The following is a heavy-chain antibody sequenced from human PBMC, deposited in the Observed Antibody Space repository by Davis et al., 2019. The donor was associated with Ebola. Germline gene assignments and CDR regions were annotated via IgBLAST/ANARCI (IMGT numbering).Heavy chain of an antibody. J-gene: IGHJ6*02. CDR1: GFTFSDYY. V-gene: IGHV3-11*06. Sequence: GESLKISCAASGFTFSDYYMSWIRQAPGKGLEWVSYISSSSSYTNYADSVKGRFTISRDNSKNTLYLQMNSLRAEDTAVYYCAREDSSPHRNYYYYYGMDVWGQGTTVTVSS. D-gene: IGHD6-13*01. CDR2: ISSSSSYT. CDR3: AREDSSPHRNYYYYYGMDV.